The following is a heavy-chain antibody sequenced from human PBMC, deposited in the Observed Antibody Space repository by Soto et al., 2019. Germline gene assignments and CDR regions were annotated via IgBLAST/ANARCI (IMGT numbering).Heavy chain of an antibody. V-gene: IGHV3-23*01. CDR1: GFTFSSYA. CDR3: AKEYYYDSSGYYYYFDY. D-gene: IGHD3-22*01. Sequence: GGSLRLSCAASGFTFSSYAMSWVRQAPGKGLEWVSAISGSGGSTYYADSVKGRFTISRDNSKNTLYLQMNSLRAEDTAVYYCAKEYYYDSSGYYYYFDYWRQGTLVTVSS. J-gene: IGHJ4*02. CDR2: ISGSGGST.